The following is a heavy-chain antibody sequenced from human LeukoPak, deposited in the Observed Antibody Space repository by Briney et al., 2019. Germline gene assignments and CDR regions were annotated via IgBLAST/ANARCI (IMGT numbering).Heavy chain of an antibody. CDR2: MNPNSGNA. V-gene: IGHV1-8*01. CDR3: ARGFRSDSSGRKFDC. CDR1: GYTFTSYD. J-gene: IGHJ4*02. Sequence: EASVKVSCKASGYTFTSYDINWVRQATGQGLEWMGWMNPNSGNAGYAQKFQGRVTMTRNTSIGTAYMELSSLGSEDTAMYYCARGFRSDSSGRKFDCWGQGTLVTVSS. D-gene: IGHD3-22*01.